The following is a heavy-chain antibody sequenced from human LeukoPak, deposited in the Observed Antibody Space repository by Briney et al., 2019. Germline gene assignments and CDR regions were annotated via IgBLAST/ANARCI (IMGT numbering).Heavy chain of an antibody. J-gene: IGHJ4*02. D-gene: IGHD3-22*01. CDR3: ARGEEYYYDSSGSLLFDY. V-gene: IGHV4-38-2*02. CDR1: GYSISNGYY. CDR2: IYPSGST. Sequence: PSETLSLTCTVSGYSISNGYYWGWFRQPPGTGLEWIGSIYPSGSTFYNPSLKSRVTISVDTSKNQFSLRLSSVTAADTAVYYCARGEEYYYDSSGSLLFDYWGQGTLVTVSS.